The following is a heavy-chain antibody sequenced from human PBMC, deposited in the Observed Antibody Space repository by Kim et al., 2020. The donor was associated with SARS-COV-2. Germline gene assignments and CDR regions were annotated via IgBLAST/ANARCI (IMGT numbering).Heavy chain of an antibody. D-gene: IGHD2-2*01. CDR2: INHSGST. J-gene: IGHJ4*02. V-gene: IGHV4-34*01. CDR3: ARGPRPALIEAYQLLWFY. CDR1: GGSFSGYY. Sequence: SETLSLTCAVYGGSFSGYYWSWIRQPPGKGLEWIGEINHSGSTNYNPSLKSRVTISVDTSKNQFSLKLSSVTAADTAVYYCARGPRPALIEAYQLLWFYWGQGTLVTVSS.